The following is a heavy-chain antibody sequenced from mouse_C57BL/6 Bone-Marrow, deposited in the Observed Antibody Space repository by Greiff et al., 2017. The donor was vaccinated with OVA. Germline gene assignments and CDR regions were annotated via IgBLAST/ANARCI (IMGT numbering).Heavy chain of an antibody. J-gene: IGHJ2*01. CDR3: AREDGYYLDY. Sequence: EVKLQESGPGLVKPSQSLSLTCSVTGYSITSGYYWNWIRQFPGNKLEWMGYISYDGSNNYNPSLKNRISITRDTSKNQFFLKLNSVTTEDTATYYCAREDGYYLDYWGQGTTLTVSS. CDR1: GYSITSGYY. CDR2: ISYDGSN. D-gene: IGHD2-3*01. V-gene: IGHV3-6*01.